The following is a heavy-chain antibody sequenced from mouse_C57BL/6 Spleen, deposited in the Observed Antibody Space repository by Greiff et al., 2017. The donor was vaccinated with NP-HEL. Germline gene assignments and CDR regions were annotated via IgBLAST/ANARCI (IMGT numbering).Heavy chain of an antibody. CDR2: IRNKANNHAT. V-gene: IGHV6-6*01. CDR3: TTVVATEAMDY. Sequence: EVMLVESGGGLVQPGGSMKLSCAASGFTFSDAWMDWVRQSPEKGLEWVAEIRNKANNHATYYAESVKGRFTISRDDSKSSVYLQMNSLRAEDTGIYYCTTVVATEAMDYWGQGTSVTVSS. D-gene: IGHD1-1*01. J-gene: IGHJ4*01. CDR1: GFTFSDAW.